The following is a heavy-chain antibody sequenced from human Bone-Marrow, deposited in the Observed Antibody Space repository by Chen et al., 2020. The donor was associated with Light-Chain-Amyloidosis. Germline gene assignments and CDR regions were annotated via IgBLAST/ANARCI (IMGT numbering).Heavy chain of an antibody. V-gene: IGHV3-48*03. CDR2: ISSSGSTI. Sequence: EVQLVESGGGLVQPGGSLRLSCAASGFTFSSYEMNWVRQAPGKGLEWVSYISSSGSTIYYADSVKGRFTISRDNAKNSLYLQMNSLRAEDTAVYYCASGGYSSSWYEGWFDPWGQGTLVTVSS. D-gene: IGHD6-13*01. CDR1: GFTFSSYE. CDR3: ASGGYSSSWYEGWFDP. J-gene: IGHJ5*02.